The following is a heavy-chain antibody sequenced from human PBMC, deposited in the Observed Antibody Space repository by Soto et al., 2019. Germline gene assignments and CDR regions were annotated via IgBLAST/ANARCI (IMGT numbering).Heavy chain of an antibody. V-gene: IGHV4-34*01. J-gene: IGHJ6*02. CDR1: GGSFNDDY. Sequence: QVQLQQCGAGLLKPSETLSLTCAVEGGSFNDDYWSWIRQPPGKGLEWIGEINDSGSTKYNPSLKRRVTISVDTSKNQFSLNLSSVTAAHTAVDYCARDPVRKYYGAGSYNNYYFGMDVWGQGTTVTVSS. CDR3: ARDPVRKYYGAGSYNNYYFGMDV. CDR2: INDSGST. D-gene: IGHD3-10*01.